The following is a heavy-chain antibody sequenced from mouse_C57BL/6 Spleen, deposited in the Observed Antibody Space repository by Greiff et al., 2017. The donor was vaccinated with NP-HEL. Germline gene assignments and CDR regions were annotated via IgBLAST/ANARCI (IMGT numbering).Heavy chain of an antibody. CDR1: GYTFTDYN. D-gene: IGHD1-1*01. CDR3: AIGYYGISFAY. CDR2: INPNNGGT. V-gene: IGHV1-18*01. J-gene: IGHJ3*01. Sequence: VQLQQSGPELVKPGASVKIPCKASGYTFTDYNMDWVKQSHGKSLEWIGDINPNNGGTNYNQKFKGKATLTVDKSSSTAYMQLSSLTSEDSAVYYCAIGYYGISFAYWGQGTLVTVSA.